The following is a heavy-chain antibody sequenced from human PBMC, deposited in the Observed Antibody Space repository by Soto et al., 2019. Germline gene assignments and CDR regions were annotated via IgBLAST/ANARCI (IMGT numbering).Heavy chain of an antibody. CDR3: ARAFRSADSGPFDY. J-gene: IGHJ4*02. Sequence: LRLSCAASGFTFSSYFMNWVRQAPGKGLEWVSSISSSNNYIYYADSLKGRFTISRDNAKKSLYLQMNSLRAEDTAIYYCARAFRSADSGPFDYWGQGTLVTVSS. CDR2: ISSSNNYI. CDR1: GFTFSSYF. D-gene: IGHD2-21*02. V-gene: IGHV3-21*01.